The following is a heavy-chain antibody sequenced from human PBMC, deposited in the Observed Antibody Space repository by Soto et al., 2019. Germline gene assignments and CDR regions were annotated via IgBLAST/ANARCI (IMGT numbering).Heavy chain of an antibody. Sequence: PSETLSLTCDVSGGSLYSSNWWTWVRQTPGKGLEWIGEIHHSGSTNYNPSLKSRVTISADKSKNQFSLKLSSVTAADTAVYYCARMAGPWYFDLWGRGTLVTVSS. CDR1: GGSLYSSNW. J-gene: IGHJ2*01. CDR3: ARMAGPWYFDL. V-gene: IGHV4-4*02. CDR2: IHHSGST.